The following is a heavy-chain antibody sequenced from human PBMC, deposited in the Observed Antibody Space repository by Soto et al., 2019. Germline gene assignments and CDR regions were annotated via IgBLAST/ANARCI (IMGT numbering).Heavy chain of an antibody. CDR1: GGSISNYY. CDR3: ARHDRIIFVRGRWFFDL. CDR2: IYYTGAS. J-gene: IGHJ2*01. V-gene: IGHV4-59*08. D-gene: IGHD3-10*01. Sequence: QVQLQESGPGLVKPSETLSLTCNVSGGSISNYYWSWIRQPPGKGLEWIGYIYYTGASNYKPSLKSRVAISVDTSKNHCSLDLSSVTAADTAVYYWARHDRIIFVRGRWFFDLWGRGTLVTVSS.